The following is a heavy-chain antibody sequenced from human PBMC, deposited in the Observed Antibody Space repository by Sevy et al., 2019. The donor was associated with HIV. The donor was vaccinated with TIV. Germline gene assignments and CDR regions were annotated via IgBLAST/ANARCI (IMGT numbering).Heavy chain of an antibody. V-gene: IGHV5-51*01. D-gene: IGHD3-22*01. CDR3: ARHPRPYFDSSGEQYFRH. CDR2: IYPDDSET. CDR1: GYRFTSYW. Sequence: GESLKISCKGSGYRFTSYWIGWVRQMPGKGLEWMGIIYPDDSETRYSPSFQGQVTISADKSISTAYLQWTNLMASDTAMYYCARHPRPYFDSSGEQYFRHWGQGTLVTVSS. J-gene: IGHJ1*01.